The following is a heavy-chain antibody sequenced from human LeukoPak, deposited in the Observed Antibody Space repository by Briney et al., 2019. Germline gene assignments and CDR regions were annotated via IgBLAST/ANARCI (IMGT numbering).Heavy chain of an antibody. CDR2: IYISGRT. V-gene: IGHV4-4*07. CDR1: GGSISTYY. D-gene: IGHD5-18*01. CDR3: AREASDTAMATYYFDY. Sequence: SETLSLTCTVSGGSISTYYWSWIRQPAGKGLEWIGRIYISGRTNYNPSLQSRVTMSVDTSRNQFSLKLRSVTAADTAVYYCAREASDTAMATYYFDYWGQETLVTVSS. J-gene: IGHJ4*02.